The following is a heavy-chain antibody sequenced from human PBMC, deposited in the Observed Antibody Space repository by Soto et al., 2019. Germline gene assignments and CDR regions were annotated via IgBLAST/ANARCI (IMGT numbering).Heavy chain of an antibody. J-gene: IGHJ4*02. D-gene: IGHD7-27*01. CDR2: IYLDDDK. CDR3: AHSLIPNWGSRGAFDY. Sequence: QITLKESGPTLVKPTQTLTLTCTFSGFSLSTSGVGVGWILQPPVKALEWLALIYLDDDKRYSPSLKSRLTITKDTSKNQVVLTMTIMDPVDTATYYCAHSLIPNWGSRGAFDYWGQGTLVTVSS. V-gene: IGHV2-5*02. CDR1: GFSLSTSGVG.